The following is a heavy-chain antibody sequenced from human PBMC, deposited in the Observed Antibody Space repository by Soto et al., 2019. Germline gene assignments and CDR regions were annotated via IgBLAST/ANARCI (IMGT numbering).Heavy chain of an antibody. J-gene: IGHJ6*02. CDR2: INHSGST. CDR1: GGSISSYY. D-gene: IGHD3-10*01. Sequence: SETLSLTCTVSGGSISSYYWSWIRQPPGKGLEWIGEINHSGSTNYNPSLKSRVTISVDKSKNQFSLKLSSVTAADTAVYYCARALYYYGSGSYYYYYGMDVWGQGTTVTVS. CDR3: ARALYYYGSGSYYYYYGMDV. V-gene: IGHV4-34*01.